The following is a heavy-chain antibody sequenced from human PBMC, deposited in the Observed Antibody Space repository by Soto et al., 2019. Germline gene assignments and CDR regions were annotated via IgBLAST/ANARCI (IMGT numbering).Heavy chain of an antibody. CDR3: ARDGGTTVVTPHWYFDL. J-gene: IGHJ2*01. CDR1: GYTFTGYY. D-gene: IGHD4-17*01. Sequence: QVQLVQSGAEVKKPGASVKVSCKASGYTFTGYYMHWVRQAPGQGLEWMGWINPNSGGTNYAQKFQGWVTMARDTSISTAYMELSRLSSDDTAVYYCARDGGTTVVTPHWYFDLWGRGTLVTVSS. V-gene: IGHV1-2*04. CDR2: INPNSGGT.